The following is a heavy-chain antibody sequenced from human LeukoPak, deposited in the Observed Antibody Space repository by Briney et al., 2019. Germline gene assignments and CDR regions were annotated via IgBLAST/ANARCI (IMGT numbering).Heavy chain of an antibody. Sequence: GGSLRLSCAASGFTFSSYAMSWVRQAPGKGLEWVSTISGSGGSTYYADSVKGRFTISRDNPKNTLSLQMNSLRAEDTAVYYCAKGSAYADFWGQGTLVTVSS. J-gene: IGHJ4*02. CDR3: AKGSAYADF. CDR1: GFTFSSYA. D-gene: IGHD3-3*01. CDR2: ISGSGGST. V-gene: IGHV3-23*01.